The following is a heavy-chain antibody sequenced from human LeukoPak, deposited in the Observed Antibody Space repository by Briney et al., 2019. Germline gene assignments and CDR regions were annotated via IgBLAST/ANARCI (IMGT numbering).Heavy chain of an antibody. Sequence: PSETLSLTCAVSGFSLSSGYYWGWIRQPPGKGLEWIGYIYYSGSTNYNPSLKSRVTISVDTSKNQFSLKLSSVTAADTAVYYCAREVMVRGVKVYYYYMDVWGKGTTVTVSS. D-gene: IGHD3-10*01. CDR3: AREVMVRGVKVYYYYMDV. CDR1: GFSLSSGYY. J-gene: IGHJ6*03. CDR2: IYYSGST. V-gene: IGHV4-61*01.